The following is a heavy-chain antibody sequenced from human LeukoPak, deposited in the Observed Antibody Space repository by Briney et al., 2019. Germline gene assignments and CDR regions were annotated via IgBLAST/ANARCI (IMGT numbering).Heavy chain of an antibody. CDR3: ARECIVVVTAPPRDYYYYYMDV. J-gene: IGHJ6*03. CDR2: INPNSGGT. Sequence: GASVKVSCKASGYTFTGYYMHWVRQAPGQGLEWMGWINPNSGGTNYAQKFQGRVTMTRDTSISTAYMELSRLRSDDTAVYYCARECIVVVTAPPRDYYYYYMDVWGKGTTVTVSS. CDR1: GYTFTGYY. V-gene: IGHV1-2*02. D-gene: IGHD2-21*02.